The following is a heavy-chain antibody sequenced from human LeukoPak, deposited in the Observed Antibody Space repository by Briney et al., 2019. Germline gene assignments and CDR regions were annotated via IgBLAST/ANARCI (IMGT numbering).Heavy chain of an antibody. CDR3: ARRQQWLVKYHYFDY. D-gene: IGHD6-19*01. V-gene: IGHV3-9*01. J-gene: IGHJ4*02. CDR2: ISWNSGSI. Sequence: GGSLRLSCAASGFTFDDYAMHWVRQAPGKGLEWVSGISWNSGSIGYADSVKGRFTISRDNAKNSLYLQMNSLRAEDTAVYYCARRQQWLVKYHYFDYWGQGTLVTVSS. CDR1: GFTFDDYA.